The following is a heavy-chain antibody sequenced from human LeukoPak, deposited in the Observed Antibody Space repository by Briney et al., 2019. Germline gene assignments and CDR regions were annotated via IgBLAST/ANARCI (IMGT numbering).Heavy chain of an antibody. V-gene: IGHV3-21*01. J-gene: IGHJ4*02. CDR1: GFTFSSYS. D-gene: IGHD6-13*01. CDR2: ISSSSNYI. CDR3: ARDSVSSSCFDY. Sequence: PGGSLRLSCAASGFTFSSYSMNWVRQAPGKGLEWVSSISSSSNYIYYADSVKGRFTISRDNAKNSLYLQMNSLRAGDTAVYYCARDSVSSSCFDYWGQGTLVTVSS.